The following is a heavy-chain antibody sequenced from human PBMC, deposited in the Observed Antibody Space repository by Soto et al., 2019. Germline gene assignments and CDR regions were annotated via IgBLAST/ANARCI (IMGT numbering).Heavy chain of an antibody. J-gene: IGHJ6*02. Sequence: GGSLRLSCAASGFTFSSYEMNWVRQAPGKGLEWVAYISPSATSIYYADSVKGRFTISRDNAKNSLYLQMNSLRADDTAVYHCARDVPSAEIWSGHSYGMDVWGQGTTVTVSS. CDR3: ARDVPSAEIWSGHSYGMDV. CDR2: ISPSATSI. D-gene: IGHD3-3*01. CDR1: GFTFSSYE. V-gene: IGHV3-48*03.